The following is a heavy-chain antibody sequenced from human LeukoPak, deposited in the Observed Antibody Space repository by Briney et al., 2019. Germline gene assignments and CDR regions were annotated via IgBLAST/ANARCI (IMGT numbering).Heavy chain of an antibody. V-gene: IGHV1-69*13. Sequence: GASVKVSCKASGGTFSSYAISWVRQAPGQGLEWRGGIIPIFGTANYAQKFQGRVTITADESTSTAYMELSSLRSEDTAVYYCARSMGIAAAGPFDYWGQGTLVTVSS. CDR3: ARSMGIAAAGPFDY. CDR1: GGTFSSYA. J-gene: IGHJ4*02. D-gene: IGHD6-13*01. CDR2: IIPIFGTA.